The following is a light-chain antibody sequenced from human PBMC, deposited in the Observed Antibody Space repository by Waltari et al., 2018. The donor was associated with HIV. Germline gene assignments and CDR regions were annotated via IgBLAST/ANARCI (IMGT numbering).Light chain of an antibody. Sequence: QSVLTQPPSASGTPGQRVTISCSGSSSHIGSNTAHWYQQLPGMAPKLLIHSNDQRPSGVPDRFSGSTSDTSASLAISGLQSEDEGAYYCAVWDDSLNGPLFGGGTKLTVL. CDR3: AVWDDSLNGPL. CDR1: SSHIGSNT. CDR2: SND. J-gene: IGLJ2*01. V-gene: IGLV1-44*01.